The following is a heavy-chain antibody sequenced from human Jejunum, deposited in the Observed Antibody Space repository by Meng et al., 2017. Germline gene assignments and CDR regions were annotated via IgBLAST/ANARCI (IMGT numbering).Heavy chain of an antibody. Sequence: QVQLQESGPGLVKPSGTLALTCAVSGASISSSNWWSWVRQSPGKGLEWIGEIYHRGNINYNPSLKSRVTISVDKSKNQFSLKLNSVTAADTAVYYRARVDSSASFDYWGQGTLVTVSS. CDR2: IYHRGNI. CDR3: ARVDSSASFDY. CDR1: GASISSSNW. D-gene: IGHD6-6*01. V-gene: IGHV4-4*02. J-gene: IGHJ4*02.